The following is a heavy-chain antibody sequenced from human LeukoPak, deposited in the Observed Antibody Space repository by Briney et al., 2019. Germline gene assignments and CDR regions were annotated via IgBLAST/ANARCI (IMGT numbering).Heavy chain of an antibody. CDR1: GFTVSDYY. Sequence: PGGSLRLSCAASGFTVSDYYMSWVRQAPGKGLEWVANIKQDGSEKYYVDSVKGRFTISRDNAKNSLYLQMNSLRAEDTAVYYCARVHTQKMTTVTALDYWGQGTLVTVSS. V-gene: IGHV3-7*01. D-gene: IGHD4-17*01. CDR2: IKQDGSEK. J-gene: IGHJ4*02. CDR3: ARVHTQKMTTVTALDY.